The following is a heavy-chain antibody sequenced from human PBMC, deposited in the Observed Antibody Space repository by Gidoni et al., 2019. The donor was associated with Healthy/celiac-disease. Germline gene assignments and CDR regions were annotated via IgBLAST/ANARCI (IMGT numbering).Heavy chain of an antibody. CDR2: NSGSGDST. V-gene: IGHV3-23*01. CDR1: GFTFSSYA. J-gene: IGHJ4*02. Sequence: EVQLLESGGGVVQPGGSLRLSCAASGFTFSSYAMGWVRQAPGKGLAWFYANSGSGDSTYDSVSVKVRFTIARDKSKNTLYLQMNSLRAEDTAVYYCAKPPPAGLLTFDYWGQGTLVTVSS. CDR3: AKPPPAGLLTFDY. D-gene: IGHD2-2*01.